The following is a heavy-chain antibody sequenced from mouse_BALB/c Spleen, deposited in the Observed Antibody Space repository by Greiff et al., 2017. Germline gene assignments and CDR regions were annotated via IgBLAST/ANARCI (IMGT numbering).Heavy chain of an antibody. Sequence: LQESGAELVRPGVSVKISCKGSGYTFTDYAMHWVKQSHAKSLEWIGVISTYYGDASYNQKFKGKATMTVDKSSSTAYMELARLTSEDSAIYCCARGGGYEDYAMDYWGQGTSVTVSS. CDR3: ARGGGYEDYAMDY. CDR2: ISTYYGDA. J-gene: IGHJ4*01. V-gene: IGHV1S137*01. CDR1: GYTFTDYA. D-gene: IGHD2-2*01.